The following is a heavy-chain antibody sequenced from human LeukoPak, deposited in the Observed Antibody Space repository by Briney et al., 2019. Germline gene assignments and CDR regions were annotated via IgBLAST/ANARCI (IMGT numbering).Heavy chain of an antibody. Sequence: KPGGSLRLSCAASGFTFGDYYMTWIRQAPGKGLEWVSYISSRSGSSIYYGDSVKGRFAVSRDNAKNSLYLQLNSLRGEDTAVYYCARVGYSGSPGDYWGQGTLVTVSS. CDR2: ISSRSGSSI. D-gene: IGHD1-26*01. CDR1: GFTFGDYY. J-gene: IGHJ4*02. CDR3: ARVGYSGSPGDY. V-gene: IGHV3-11*04.